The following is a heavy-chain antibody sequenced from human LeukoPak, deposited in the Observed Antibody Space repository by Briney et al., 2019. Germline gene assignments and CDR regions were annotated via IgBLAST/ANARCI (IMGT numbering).Heavy chain of an antibody. CDR1: GVSMRTYY. D-gene: IGHD6-19*01. Sequence: SETLSLTCTVSGVSMRTYYWSWIRQPPGKGLEWIGYVSYSGNTDYNPSLKSRLTISIDTSETQFSLKLTSVTAADTAIYYCASQGSDSGWFYFWGQGALVTVSS. J-gene: IGHJ4*02. CDR2: VSYSGNT. CDR3: ASQGSDSGWFYF. V-gene: IGHV4-59*08.